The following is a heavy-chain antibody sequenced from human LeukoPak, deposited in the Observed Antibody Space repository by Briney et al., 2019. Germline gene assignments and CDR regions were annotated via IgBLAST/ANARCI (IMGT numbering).Heavy chain of an antibody. D-gene: IGHD6-13*01. CDR1: GGSISSGGYY. V-gene: IGHV4-61*08. CDR3: ARRLAAAGPFYYYYYMDV. Sequence: PSETLSLTCTVSGGSISSGGYYWSWIRQPPGKGLEWIGYIYYSGSTNYNPSLKSRVTISVDTSKNQFSLKLSSVTAADTAVYYCARRLAAAGPFYYYYYMDVWGKGTTVTVSS. J-gene: IGHJ6*03. CDR2: IYYSGST.